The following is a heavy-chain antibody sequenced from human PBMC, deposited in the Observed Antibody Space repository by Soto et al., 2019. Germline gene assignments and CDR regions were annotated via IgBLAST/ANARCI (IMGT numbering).Heavy chain of an antibody. CDR3: ARPTKNYDSSGYYPGFDAFDI. J-gene: IGHJ3*02. V-gene: IGHV4-59*01. D-gene: IGHD3-22*01. CDR2: IYYSGST. Sequence: SETLSLTCTVSGGSISSYYWSWIRQPPGKGLEWIGYIYYSGSTNYNPSLKSRVTISVDTSKNQFSLKLSSVTAADTAVYYCARPTKNYDSSGYYPGFDAFDIWGQGTMVTVSS. CDR1: GGSISSYY.